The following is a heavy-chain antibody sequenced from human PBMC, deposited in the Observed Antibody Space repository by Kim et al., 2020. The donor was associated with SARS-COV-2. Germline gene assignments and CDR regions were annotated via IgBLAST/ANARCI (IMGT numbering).Heavy chain of an antibody. V-gene: IGHV1-69*04. CDR3: ARDVVVVITMEHWYFDL. CDR2: IIPILGIA. Sequence: SVKVSCKASGGTFSSYAISWVRQAPGQGLEWMGRIIPILGIANYAQKFQGRVTITADKSTSTAYMELSSLRSEDTAVYYCARDVVVVITMEHWYFDLWG. CDR1: GGTFSSYA. J-gene: IGHJ2*01. D-gene: IGHD3-22*01.